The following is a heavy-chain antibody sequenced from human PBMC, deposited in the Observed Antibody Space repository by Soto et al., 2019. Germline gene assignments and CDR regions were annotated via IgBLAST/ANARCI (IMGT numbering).Heavy chain of an antibody. CDR2: ISGSGGST. Sequence: EVQLVESGGTLVQPGRSLRLSCVASGFTFSSYAMSWVRQAPGKGLEWVSAISGSGGSTYYADSVKGRFTISRYNSKNTVYLPMNSMKAEAMAVYYCANCFSSSWYFGDYWGQGTLVTVSA. V-gene: IGHV3-23*04. CDR3: ANCFSSSWYFGDY. D-gene: IGHD6-13*01. CDR1: GFTFSSYA. J-gene: IGHJ4*02.